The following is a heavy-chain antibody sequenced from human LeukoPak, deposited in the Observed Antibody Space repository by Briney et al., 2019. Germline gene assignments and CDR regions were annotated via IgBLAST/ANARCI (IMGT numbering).Heavy chain of an antibody. V-gene: IGHV4-39*07. CDR1: GDPLNDNLYY. Sequence: SETLSLTCNVSGDPLNDNLYYWGWIRQSPGKGLEWIGAFYSSGSTSSHSSLKSRVTISVDTSKNQFSLKLSSVTAADTAVYYCARAGGYGSGNSAWGQGTLVTVSS. CDR2: FYSSGST. D-gene: IGHD3-10*01. J-gene: IGHJ5*02. CDR3: ARAGGYGSGNSA.